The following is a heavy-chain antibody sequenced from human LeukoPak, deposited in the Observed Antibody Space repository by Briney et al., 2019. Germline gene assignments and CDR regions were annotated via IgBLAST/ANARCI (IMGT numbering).Heavy chain of an antibody. J-gene: IGHJ3*02. CDR3: AREPWDNWNYEGAFDI. D-gene: IGHD1-7*01. Sequence: GGSLRLSCAASGFTFSSYWMSWVRQAPGKGLEWVANIKQDGSEKYYVDSVKGRFTISRDNAKNSLYPQMNSLRAEDTAVYYCAREPWDNWNYEGAFDIWGQGTMVTVSS. V-gene: IGHV3-7*01. CDR2: IKQDGSEK. CDR1: GFTFSSYW.